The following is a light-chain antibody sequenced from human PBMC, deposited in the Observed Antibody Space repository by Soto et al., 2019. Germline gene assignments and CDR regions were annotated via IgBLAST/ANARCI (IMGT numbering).Light chain of an antibody. CDR1: SSVIGSYNR. V-gene: IGLV2-18*02. CDR3: SSFTTSDTYV. J-gene: IGLJ1*01. CDR2: EVN. Sequence: QSVLTQPPSVSGSPGQSVTISCTGTSSVIGSYNRVSWYQQPPGAAPKLMICEVNNRPSGVPERFSGSKSGNTASLTILGLQAEDEADYYCSSFTTSDTYVFGTGTKVTVL.